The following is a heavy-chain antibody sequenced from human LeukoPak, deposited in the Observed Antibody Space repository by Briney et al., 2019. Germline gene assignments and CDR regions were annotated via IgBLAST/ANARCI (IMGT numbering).Heavy chain of an antibody. CDR3: ARGAEYCSGGSCDTPALHYYYYYMDV. CDR2: IIPIFGTA. CDR1: GGTFSSYA. Sequence: GSSVKVSFKASGGTFSSYAISWVRQAPGQGLEWMGGIIPIFGTANCAQKFQGRVTITTDESTSTAYMELSSLRSEDTAVYYCARGAEYCSGGSCDTPALHYYYYYMDVWGKGTTVTVSS. D-gene: IGHD2-15*01. V-gene: IGHV1-69*05. J-gene: IGHJ6*03.